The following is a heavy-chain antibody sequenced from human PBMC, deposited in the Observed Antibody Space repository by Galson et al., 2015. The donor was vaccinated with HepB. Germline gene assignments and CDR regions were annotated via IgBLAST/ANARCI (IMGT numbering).Heavy chain of an antibody. CDR1: GYTFTDYD. J-gene: IGHJ6*02. CDR3: ARGWGDYGDYVLSGMDV. Sequence: SVKVSCKASGYTFTDYDINWVRQSTGQGLEWMGWMNPYSGNTGYAQNFEGRVTMTRDRSMSPAYMEISSLTFEDTAVYFCARGWGDYGDYVLSGMDVWGQGATVTVTS. CDR2: MNPYSGNT. D-gene: IGHD3-16*01. V-gene: IGHV1-8*01.